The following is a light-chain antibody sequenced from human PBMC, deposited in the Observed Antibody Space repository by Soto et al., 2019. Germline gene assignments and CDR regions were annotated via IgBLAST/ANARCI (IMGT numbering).Light chain of an antibody. Sequence: IVMTQSPLSLPVTPGEPASISCRSSQSLLHSNGYNYLDWYLQKPGQSPQLLIYLGSNRASGVPDRFSGSGSGTDFTLKIGRVEAEDVGVYYCMQALQTPWTFGQGTKVDIK. CDR3: MQALQTPWT. CDR1: QSLLHSNGYNY. J-gene: IGKJ1*01. CDR2: LGS. V-gene: IGKV2-28*01.